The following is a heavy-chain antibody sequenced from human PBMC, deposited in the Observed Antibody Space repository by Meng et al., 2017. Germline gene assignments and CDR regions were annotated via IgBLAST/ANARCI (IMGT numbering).Heavy chain of an antibody. CDR1: WFSLSPSGVG. J-gene: IGHJ4*02. V-gene: IGHV2-5*01. Sequence: QITFNESVPCYAKPPPTLTLTCTFSWFSLSPSGVGVGWIRQPPGKALEWLALIYWNDDKRYSPSLKSRLTITKDTSKNQVVLTMTNMDPVDTATYYCAHRQGVAAAGTFDYWGQGTLVTVSS. CDR3: AHRQGVAAAGTFDY. D-gene: IGHD6-13*01. CDR2: IYWNDDK.